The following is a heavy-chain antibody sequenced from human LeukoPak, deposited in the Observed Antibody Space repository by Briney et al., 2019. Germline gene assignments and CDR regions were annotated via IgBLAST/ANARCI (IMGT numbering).Heavy chain of an antibody. J-gene: IGHJ4*02. CDR2: INPSGGST. Sequence: ASVKVSCKASGYTFTTYYMHWVRQAPGQGLEWMGIINPSGGSTSYAHKFQGRVTMTRDTSTSTVYMELSSLRSEDTAVYYCARSRGKGVRPLAPFDYWGQGTLVTVSS. D-gene: IGHD3-10*01. V-gene: IGHV1-46*01. CDR3: ARSRGKGVRPLAPFDY. CDR1: GYTFTTYY.